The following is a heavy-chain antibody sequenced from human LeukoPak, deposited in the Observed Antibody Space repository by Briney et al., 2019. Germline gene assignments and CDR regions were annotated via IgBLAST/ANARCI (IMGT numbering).Heavy chain of an antibody. CDR2: IYYSGST. V-gene: IGHV4-30-4*08. J-gene: IGHJ4*02. CDR1: GGSISSGDYY. Sequence: PSQTLSLTCTVSGGSISSGDYYWSWIRQPPGKGLEWIGYIYYSGSTYYNPSLKSRVTISVDTSKNQSSLKLSSVTAADTAVYYCAGAGSSAAGDIDYWGQGTLVTVSS. D-gene: IGHD6-13*01. CDR3: AGAGSSAAGDIDY.